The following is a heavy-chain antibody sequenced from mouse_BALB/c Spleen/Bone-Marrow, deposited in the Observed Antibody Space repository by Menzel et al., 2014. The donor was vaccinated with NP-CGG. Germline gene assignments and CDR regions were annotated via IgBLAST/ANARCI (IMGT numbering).Heavy chain of an antibody. CDR3: AKHGGGYFDY. CDR1: GFSLTSYG. V-gene: IGHV2-6-1*01. J-gene: IGHJ2*02. CDR2: IWNDGST. Sequence: VKVVESGPGLVAPSQSLSITCTISGFSLTSYGVHWVRRPPGKGLEWLTVIWNDGSTTYNSALKSRLTISKDNSKSXVLLKRDSLQTDDTGMYYCAKHGGGYFDYWGQGTSLIVSS.